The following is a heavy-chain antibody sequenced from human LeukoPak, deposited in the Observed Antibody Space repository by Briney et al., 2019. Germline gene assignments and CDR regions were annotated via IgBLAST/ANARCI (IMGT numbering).Heavy chain of an antibody. CDR1: GYTLTELS. D-gene: IGHD5-24*01. J-gene: IGHJ4*02. Sequence: ASVKVSCKVSGYTLTELSMHWVRPAPGKGLEWMGGFDPEDGETIYAQKFQGRVTMTEDTSTDTAYMELSSLRSEDTAVYYCTRVALRWLQEDLYYFDYWGQGTLVTVSS. CDR2: FDPEDGET. V-gene: IGHV1-24*01. CDR3: TRVALRWLQEDLYYFDY.